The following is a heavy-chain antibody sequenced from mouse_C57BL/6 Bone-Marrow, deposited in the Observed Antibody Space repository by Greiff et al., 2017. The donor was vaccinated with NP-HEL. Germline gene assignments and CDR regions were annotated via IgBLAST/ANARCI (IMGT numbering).Heavy chain of an antibody. D-gene: IGHD2-2*01. V-gene: IGHV5-17*01. Sequence: EVKVVESGGGLVKPGGSLKLSCAASGFTFSDYGMHWVRQAPEKGLEWVAYISSGSSTIYYADTVKGRFTISRDNAKNTLFLQMTSLRSEDTAMYYCAMGVKGWFAYWGQGTLVTVSA. J-gene: IGHJ3*01. CDR2: ISSGSSTI. CDR1: GFTFSDYG. CDR3: AMGVKGWFAY.